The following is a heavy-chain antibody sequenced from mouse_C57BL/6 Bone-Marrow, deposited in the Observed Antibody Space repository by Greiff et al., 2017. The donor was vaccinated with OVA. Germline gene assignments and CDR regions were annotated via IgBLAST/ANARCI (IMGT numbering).Heavy chain of an antibody. Sequence: VQLQQSGTVLARPGASVKMSCKTSGYTFTSYWMHWVKQRPGQGLEWIGAIYPGNSDTNYNQKFKGKAKLTAVTSASTAYMELSSLTNEASAVYYCTSSTTLVAFYDFDYWGQGTTLTVSS. V-gene: IGHV1-5*01. D-gene: IGHD1-1*01. CDR2: IYPGNSDT. CDR3: TSSTTLVAFYDFDY. J-gene: IGHJ2*01. CDR1: GYTFTSYW.